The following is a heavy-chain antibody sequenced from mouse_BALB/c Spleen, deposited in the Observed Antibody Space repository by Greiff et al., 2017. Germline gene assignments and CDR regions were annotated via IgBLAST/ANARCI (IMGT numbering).Heavy chain of an antibody. D-gene: IGHD2-4*01. CDR2: IRSKSNNYAT. Sequence: EAGGGLVQPKGSLKLSCAASGFTFNTNAMNWVRQAPGKGLEWVARIRSKSNNYATYYADSVKDRFTISRDDSQSMLYLQMNNLKTEDTAMYYCGREDDYDEEFAYWGQGTLVTVSA. J-gene: IGHJ3*01. CDR3: GREDDYDEEFAY. V-gene: IGHV10S3*01. CDR1: GFTFNTNA.